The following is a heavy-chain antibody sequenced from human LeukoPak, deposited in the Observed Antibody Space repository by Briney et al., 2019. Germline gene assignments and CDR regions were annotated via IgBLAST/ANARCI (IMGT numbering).Heavy chain of an antibody. D-gene: IGHD3-10*01. J-gene: IGHJ5*02. CDR1: GFTFSSYA. Sequence: GGSLRLSCAASGFTFSSYAMGWVGQAPGKGLEWVSDVSGSGGSTYYADSVKGRFTISRDNSKNTLYLQMNSLRAEDTAVYYCAKIYPPRPVRPRTNWFDPWGQGTLVTISS. CDR2: VSGSGGST. CDR3: AKIYPPRPVRPRTNWFDP. V-gene: IGHV3-23*01.